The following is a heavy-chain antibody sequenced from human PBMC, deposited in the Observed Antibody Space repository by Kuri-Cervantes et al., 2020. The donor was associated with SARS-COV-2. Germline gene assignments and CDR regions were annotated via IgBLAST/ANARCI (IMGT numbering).Heavy chain of an antibody. V-gene: IGHV1-2*06. Sequence: ASVKVSCKASGYTFTGYYMHWVRQAPGQGLEWMGRINPNSGGTNYAQKFQGRVTMTRDTSISTAYLQWSSLKASDTAMYYCARALHYYDSSGYLPGYWGQGTLVTVSS. CDR2: INPNSGGT. CDR3: ARALHYYDSSGYLPGY. CDR1: GYTFTGYY. J-gene: IGHJ4*02. D-gene: IGHD3-22*01.